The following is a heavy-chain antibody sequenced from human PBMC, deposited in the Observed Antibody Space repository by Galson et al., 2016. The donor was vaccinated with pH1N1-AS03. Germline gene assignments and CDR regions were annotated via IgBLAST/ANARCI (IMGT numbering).Heavy chain of an antibody. V-gene: IGHV3-9*01. Sequence: SLRLSCAASGFNFDNYAMHWVRQARGKGLEWVSGIGWNSGTFDYADSVKGRFTISRDNAKNSLYLQMNSLTADDSALHYCAKSYHGDVFDTWGQGTMVTVSS. CDR2: IGWNSGTF. D-gene: IGHD2-21*01. J-gene: IGHJ3*02. CDR1: GFNFDNYA. CDR3: AKSYHGDVFDT.